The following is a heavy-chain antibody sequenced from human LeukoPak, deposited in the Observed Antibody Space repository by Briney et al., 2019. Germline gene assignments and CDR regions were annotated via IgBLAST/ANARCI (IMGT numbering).Heavy chain of an antibody. Sequence: GGSLRLSCAASGFTFSGHAMHWVRQAPGKGLEWVAFIRYDGSNKYYADSVKGRFTISRDNSKNTLYLQMNSLRAEDTAVYYCAKEHIVVVPAAHIRSGYFDLWGRGTLVTVSS. CDR3: AKEHIVVVPAAHIRSGYFDL. CDR1: GFTFSGHA. CDR2: IRYDGSNK. V-gene: IGHV3-30*02. D-gene: IGHD2-2*01. J-gene: IGHJ2*01.